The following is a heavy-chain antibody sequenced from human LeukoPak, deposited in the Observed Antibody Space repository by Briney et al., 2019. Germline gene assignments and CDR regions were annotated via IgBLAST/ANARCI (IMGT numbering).Heavy chain of an antibody. CDR3: ARDGCMVRGVIQYYFDY. CDR2: IWYDGSNK. J-gene: IGHJ4*02. CDR1: GFTFSSYG. V-gene: IGHV3-33*01. Sequence: GGSLRLSCAASGFTFSSYGMHWVRQAPGKGLEWVAVIWYDGSNKYYADSVKGRFTISRDNSKNTLYLQMNSLRAEDTAVYYCARDGCMVRGVIQYYFDYWGQGTLVTVSS. D-gene: IGHD3-10*01.